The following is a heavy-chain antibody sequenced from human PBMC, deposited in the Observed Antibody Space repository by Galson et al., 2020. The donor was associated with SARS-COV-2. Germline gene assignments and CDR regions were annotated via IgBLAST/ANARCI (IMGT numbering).Heavy chain of an antibody. D-gene: IGHD4-17*01. CDR2: IYHSGST. CDR3: ARGATTVATLDY. CDR1: GGSISRGGDY. Sequence: SETLSLTCTVSGGSISRGGDYWSWIRQHPGKGLEWIGAIYHSGSTYYNPSLKSRVSISVDTSKNQFSLKVTSVTAADTAVYHCARGATTVATLDYWCQGTLVTVSS. J-gene: IGHJ4*02. V-gene: IGHV4-31*03.